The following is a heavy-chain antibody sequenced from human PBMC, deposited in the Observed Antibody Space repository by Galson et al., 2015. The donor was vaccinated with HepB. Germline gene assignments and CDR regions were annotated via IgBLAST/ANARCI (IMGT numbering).Heavy chain of an antibody. CDR3: AGVHVEAPQYYYYGMDV. V-gene: IGHV3-21*01. Sequence: SLRLSCAASGFTFSSYSMNWVRQAPGKGLEWVSSISSSSSYIYYADSVKGRFTISRDNAKNSLYLQMNSLRAEDTAVYYCAGVHVEAPQYYYYGMDVWGQGTTVTVSS. J-gene: IGHJ6*02. D-gene: IGHD2-21*01. CDR1: GFTFSSYS. CDR2: ISSSSSYI.